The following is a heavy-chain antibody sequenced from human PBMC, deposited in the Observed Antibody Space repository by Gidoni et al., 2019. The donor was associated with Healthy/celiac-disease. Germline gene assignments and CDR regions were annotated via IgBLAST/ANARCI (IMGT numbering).Heavy chain of an antibody. J-gene: IGHJ3*02. CDR3: ARPIRDGYRNAFDI. CDR1: GGSISSSSYY. V-gene: IGHV4-39*01. Sequence: QLQLQESGPGLVKPSETLSLTCTVSGGSISSSSYYWGWIRQPPGKGLEWIGSIYYSGSTYYNPSLKSRVTISVDTSKNQFSLKLSSVTAADTAVYYCARPIRDGYRNAFDIWGQGTMVTVSS. CDR2: IYYSGST. D-gene: IGHD5-12*01.